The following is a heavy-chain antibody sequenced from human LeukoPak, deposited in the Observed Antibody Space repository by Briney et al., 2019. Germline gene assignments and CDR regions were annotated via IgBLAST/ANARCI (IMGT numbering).Heavy chain of an antibody. J-gene: IGHJ4*02. CDR2: IKQDGSEK. CDR3: ARDLFYGSGSYYKGGATPFDY. CDR1: GFTFSSYW. V-gene: IGHV3-7*01. Sequence: PGGSLRLSCAASGFTFSSYWMSWVRQAPGKGLEWVANIKQDGSEKYYVDSVKGRFTISRDNAKNSLYLQMNSLRAEDTAVYYCARDLFYGSGSYYKGGATPFDYWGQGTLVTVSS. D-gene: IGHD3-10*01.